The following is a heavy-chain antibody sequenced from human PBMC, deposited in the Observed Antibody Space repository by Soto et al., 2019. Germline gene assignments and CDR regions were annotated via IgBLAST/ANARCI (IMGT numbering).Heavy chain of an antibody. V-gene: IGHV3-23*01. CDR1: GFTFSSYA. Sequence: EVQLLESGGGLVQPGGSLRLSCAASGFTFSSYAMSWVRQAPGKGLEWVSGISGSGGGSTYYADSVKGRFTISRDNSKNTLYLQMNSLRAEDTAVYYCAKGGVDYGSGSYPFWYWGQGTLVTVSS. J-gene: IGHJ4*02. CDR2: ISGSGGGST. D-gene: IGHD3-10*01. CDR3: AKGGVDYGSGSYPFWY.